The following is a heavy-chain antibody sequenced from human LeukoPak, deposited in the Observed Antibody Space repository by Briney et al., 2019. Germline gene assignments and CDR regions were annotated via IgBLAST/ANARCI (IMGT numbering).Heavy chain of an antibody. CDR2: ISGSGGST. Sequence: GVSLRLYCAASGFTFSSYAMSWVRQAQGKGLEWVSAISGSGGSTYYADSVKGRFTISRDNSKNTLYLQMNSLRAEDTAVYYCAKDLATTSPFDYWGQGTLVTVSS. J-gene: IGHJ4*02. V-gene: IGHV3-23*01. CDR1: GFTFSSYA. D-gene: IGHD1-1*01. CDR3: AKDLATTSPFDY.